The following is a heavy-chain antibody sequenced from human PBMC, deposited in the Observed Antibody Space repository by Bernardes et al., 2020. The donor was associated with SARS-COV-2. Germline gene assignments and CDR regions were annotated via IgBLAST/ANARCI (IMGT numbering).Heavy chain of an antibody. V-gene: IGHV3-21*01. Sequence: GGSLRLSCAASGFTFSSYSMNWVRQAPGKGLEWVSSISSSSSYIYYADSVKGRFTISRDNAKNSLYLQMNSLRAEDTAVYYCASAYYDFWSGYSDYYGMDVWGQGTTVTVSS. J-gene: IGHJ6*02. CDR3: ASAYYDFWSGYSDYYGMDV. CDR2: ISSSSSYI. CDR1: GFTFSSYS. D-gene: IGHD3-3*01.